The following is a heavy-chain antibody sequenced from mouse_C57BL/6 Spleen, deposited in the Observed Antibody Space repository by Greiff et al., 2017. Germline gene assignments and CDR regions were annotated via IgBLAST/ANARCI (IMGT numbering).Heavy chain of an antibody. CDR1: GYAFSSYW. Sequence: VKLMESGAELVKPGASVKISCKASGYAFSSYWMNWVKQRPGKGLEWIGQIYPGDGDNNYNGKFKGKATLTADKSSSTAYLQLSSLTAEDAAVYFGARGGDDKGGRAMEDWGQGTSVTSSS. V-gene: IGHV1-80*01. CDR3: ARGGDDKGGRAMED. CDR2: IYPGDGDN. D-gene: IGHD2-2*01. J-gene: IGHJ4*01.